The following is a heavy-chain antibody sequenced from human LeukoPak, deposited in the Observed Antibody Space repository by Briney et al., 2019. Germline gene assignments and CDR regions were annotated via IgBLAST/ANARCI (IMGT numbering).Heavy chain of an antibody. Sequence: SETLSLTCTGSGCTVSSGSYYWSWIRQPPGKGLEWIGNSYYSGSTNYNPALKSRVTITVDTSKNQFSLKLSSVTAADTAVYYCARVPVKLLWFGGLSSWGQGTLVTVSS. D-gene: IGHD3-10*01. J-gene: IGHJ4*02. CDR1: GCTVSSGSYY. CDR2: SYYSGST. V-gene: IGHV4-61*01. CDR3: ARVPVKLLWFGGLSS.